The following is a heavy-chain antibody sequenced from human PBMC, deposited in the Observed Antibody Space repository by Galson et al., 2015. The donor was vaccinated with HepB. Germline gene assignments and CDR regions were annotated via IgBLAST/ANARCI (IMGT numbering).Heavy chain of an antibody. CDR3: ARDPPLGAPFDY. CDR1: GFTFNDHN. CDR2: INSDSTYI. D-gene: IGHD7-27*01. V-gene: IGHV3-21*01. J-gene: IGHJ4*02. Sequence: SLRLSCAASGFTFNDHNMIWVRQAPGKGLEWVSSINSDSTYIYYADLVRGRFTISRDNAKNSLYLQMNSLRVEDTAIYYCARDPPLGAPFDYWGQGTLVTVSS.